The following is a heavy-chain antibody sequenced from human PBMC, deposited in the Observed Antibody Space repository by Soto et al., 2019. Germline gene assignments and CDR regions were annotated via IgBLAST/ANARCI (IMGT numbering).Heavy chain of an antibody. CDR3: ASGLHLGELSLTWFDP. V-gene: IGHV3-74*01. J-gene: IGHJ5*02. CDR1: GFTFSSYW. D-gene: IGHD3-16*02. CDR2: INSDGSST. Sequence: GGSLRLSCAASGFTFSSYWMHWVRQAPGKGLVWVSRINSDGSSTSYAGSVKGRFTISRDNAKNTLYLQMNSLMAEDTAVYYCASGLHLGELSLTWFDPWGQGTLVTVSS.